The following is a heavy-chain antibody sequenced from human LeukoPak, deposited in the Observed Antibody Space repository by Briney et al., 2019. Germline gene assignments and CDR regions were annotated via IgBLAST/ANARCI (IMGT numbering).Heavy chain of an antibody. V-gene: IGHV3-48*03. CDR2: ITSSGTTI. Sequence: GGSLRLSCAGSGFSFNNYEMNWVRQAPGKGLEWISYITSSGTTIYYADSVRGRFTISRDNAKSSLYLQMNSLSVEDTAVYYCVCRMQQNHGAGCLDEWGQGTLVTVSS. CDR3: VCRMQQNHGAGCLDE. J-gene: IGHJ4*02. D-gene: IGHD3-10*01. CDR1: GFSFNNYE.